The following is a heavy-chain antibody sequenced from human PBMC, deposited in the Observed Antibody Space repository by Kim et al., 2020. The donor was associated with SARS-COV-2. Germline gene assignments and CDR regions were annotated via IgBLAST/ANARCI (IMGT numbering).Heavy chain of an antibody. D-gene: IGHD6-13*01. V-gene: IGHV4-34*01. CDR1: GGSFSGYY. J-gene: IGHJ5*02. Sequence: SETLSLTCAVYGGSFSGYYWSWIRQPPGKGLEWIGEINHSGSTNYNPSLKSRVTISVDTSKNQFSRKLSSVTAADTAVYYCARGKYSSSWYGRISWFDPWGQGTLVTVSS. CDR2: INHSGST. CDR3: ARGKYSSSWYGRISWFDP.